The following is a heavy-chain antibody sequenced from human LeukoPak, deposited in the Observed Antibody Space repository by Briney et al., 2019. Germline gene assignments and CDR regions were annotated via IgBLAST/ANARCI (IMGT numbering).Heavy chain of an antibody. Sequence: GGSLRLFCVACGFTFSSTCMGWVRQAPGKGLEWVASIKENGSDKYYVDSVKGRFSISRENAENSLFLQMNSLRADDTAFYYCVRPRSGNYFDFWGQRTLVTVSS. V-gene: IGHV3-7*05. CDR2: IKENGSDK. J-gene: IGHJ4*02. CDR3: VRPRSGNYFDF. CDR1: GFTFSSTC.